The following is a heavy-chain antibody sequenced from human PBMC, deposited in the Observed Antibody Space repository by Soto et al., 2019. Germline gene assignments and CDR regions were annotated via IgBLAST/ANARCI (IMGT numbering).Heavy chain of an antibody. V-gene: IGHV1-69*13. CDR2: IIPIFGTA. CDR1: GGTFSSYA. D-gene: IGHD6-13*01. CDR3: ATARDDNSSWSFDY. Sequence: ASVKVSCKASGGTFSSYAISWVRQAPGQGLEWMGGIIPIFGTANYAQKFQGRVTITADESTSTAYMELSSLRSEDTAVYYCATARDDNSSWSFDYWGQGTLVTVSS. J-gene: IGHJ4*02.